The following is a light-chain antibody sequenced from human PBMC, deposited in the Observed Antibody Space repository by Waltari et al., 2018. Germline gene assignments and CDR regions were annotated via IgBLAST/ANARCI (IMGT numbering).Light chain of an antibody. J-gene: IGKJ2*01. CDR2: KAS. V-gene: IGKV1-5*03. CDR1: QSISNW. CDR3: QQYNTYSS. Sequence: DIQITQSPSSLSASVGDRDTITCRASQSISNWLAWYKQKPGKAPILLIYKASSLKSGVPSRISGSGSGTQVTLTISNLQPGDFATYYCQQYNTYSSFGHGTKLEIK.